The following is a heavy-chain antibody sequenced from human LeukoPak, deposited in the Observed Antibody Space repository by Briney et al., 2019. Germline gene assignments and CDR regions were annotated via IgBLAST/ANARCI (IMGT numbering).Heavy chain of an antibody. CDR1: GFTFSNYA. CDR2: ISGSGDNT. CDR3: GSLRLL. Sequence: GGSLRLSCAGSGFTFSNYAMMWVRQAPGKGLEWVSGISGSGDNTKYADSVKGRFTISRDNSKNTLYLQLNSLKVEDMAVYYCGSLRLLWGQGTLVTVSS. D-gene: IGHD3-16*01. V-gene: IGHV3-23*01. J-gene: IGHJ4*02.